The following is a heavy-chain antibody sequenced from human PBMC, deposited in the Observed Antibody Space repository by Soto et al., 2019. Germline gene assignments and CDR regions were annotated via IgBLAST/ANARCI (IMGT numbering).Heavy chain of an antibody. CDR3: AHRRTHNPFDY. CDR2: IYWDDDK. V-gene: IGHV2-5*02. Sequence: QITLKESGPTLVKPTQTLTLTCTFSGFSLSTSGVGVGWIRQPPGKALEWLALIYWDDDKRYSPSLKSRLTINKDTSKIQVVLTMPNMDPVDTATYYCAHRRTHNPFDYWGQGTLVTVSS. D-gene: IGHD1-20*01. CDR1: GFSLSTSGVG. J-gene: IGHJ4*02.